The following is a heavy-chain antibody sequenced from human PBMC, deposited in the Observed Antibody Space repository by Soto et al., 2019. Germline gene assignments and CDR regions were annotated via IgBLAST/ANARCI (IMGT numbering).Heavy chain of an antibody. CDR3: AREGDYGSGSYLVYYYYLDV. V-gene: IGHV3-21*01. D-gene: IGHD3-10*01. J-gene: IGHJ6*03. Sequence: GGSLRLSCAASGFTFSSYSMNWVRQAPGKGLEWASSISSSSSYIYYADSVKGRFTISRGNAKNSLYLQMNSLRAEDTAVYYCAREGDYGSGSYLVYYYYLDVWGKGTTVTVSS. CDR1: GFTFSSYS. CDR2: ISSSSSYI.